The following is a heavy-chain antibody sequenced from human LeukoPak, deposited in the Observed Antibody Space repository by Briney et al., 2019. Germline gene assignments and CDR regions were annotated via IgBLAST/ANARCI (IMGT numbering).Heavy chain of an antibody. CDR1: GFTFSSYA. CDR3: AKDWGTGRYCSITSCYTSYYFDY. D-gene: IGHD2-2*02. J-gene: IGHJ4*02. CDR2: ISGSGGRT. V-gene: IGHV3-23*01. Sequence: PGGSLRLSCAASGFTFSSYAMSWVRQAPGKGLEWVSAISGSGGRTYYADSVKGRFTISRDNSKNTLYLQMNSLRAEDTAVYYCAKDWGTGRYCSITSCYTSYYFDYWGQGTLVTVSS.